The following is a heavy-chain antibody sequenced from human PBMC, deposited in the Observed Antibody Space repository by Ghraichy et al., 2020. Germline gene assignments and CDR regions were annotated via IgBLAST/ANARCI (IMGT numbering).Heavy chain of an antibody. D-gene: IGHD4-11*01. CDR2: ISYDGSNK. V-gene: IGHV3-30*18. Sequence: GGSLRLSCAASGFTFSSYGMHWVRQAPGKGLEWVAVISYDGSNKYYADSVKGRFTISRDNSKNTLYLQMNSLRAEDTAVYYCAKNMYGNYLGGAVYYYYYYGMDVWGQGTTVTVSS. J-gene: IGHJ6*02. CDR3: AKNMYGNYLGGAVYYYYYYGMDV. CDR1: GFTFSSYG.